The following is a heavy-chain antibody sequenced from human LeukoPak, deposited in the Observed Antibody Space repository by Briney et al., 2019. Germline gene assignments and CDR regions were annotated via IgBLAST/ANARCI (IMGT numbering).Heavy chain of an antibody. CDR1: GYSISSGYY. J-gene: IGHJ4*02. D-gene: IGHD4-17*01. V-gene: IGHV4-38-2*02. Sequence: SETLSLTCTVSGYSISSGYYWGWIRQPPGKGLEWIGSIYHSGSTYYNPSLKSRVTISVDTSKNQFSLKLSSVTAADTAAYYCARERDDYGDPEGDLDYWGQGTLVTVSS. CDR2: IYHSGST. CDR3: ARERDDYGDPEGDLDY.